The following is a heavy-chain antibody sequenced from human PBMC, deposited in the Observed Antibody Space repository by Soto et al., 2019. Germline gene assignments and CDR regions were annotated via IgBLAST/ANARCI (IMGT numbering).Heavy chain of an antibody. D-gene: IGHD2-2*01. Sequence: LKISCKGSGYSFTSYWICWVRQMPGKGLEWMGIIYPGDSDTRYSPSFQGQVTISADKSISTAYLQWSSLKASDTAMYYCARGSGYCSSTSCYDMDVWGQGTTVTVSS. CDR1: GYSFTSYW. CDR2: IYPGDSDT. J-gene: IGHJ6*02. CDR3: ARGSGYCSSTSCYDMDV. V-gene: IGHV5-51*01.